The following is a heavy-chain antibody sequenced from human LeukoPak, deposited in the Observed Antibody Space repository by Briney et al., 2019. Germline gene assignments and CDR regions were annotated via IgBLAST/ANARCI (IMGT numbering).Heavy chain of an antibody. CDR1: GFTFSTYA. Sequence: GGSLRLSCAASGFTFSTYAMYWVRRAPGMGLEWVATVSSNGNNNAYYADSVKGRFAISRDNSKNTLFLQMDSLRADDTAVYYCARDTYAGSWSPLIYWGQGTLVTVSS. J-gene: IGHJ4*02. CDR3: ARDTYAGSWSPLIY. V-gene: IGHV3-30*09. CDR2: VSSNGNNNA. D-gene: IGHD6-13*01.